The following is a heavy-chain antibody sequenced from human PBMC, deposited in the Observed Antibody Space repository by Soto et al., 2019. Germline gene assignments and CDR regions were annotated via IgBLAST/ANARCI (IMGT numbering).Heavy chain of an antibody. J-gene: IGHJ5*02. Sequence: GGSLRLSCAASGFTFSSYWMSWVRQAPGKGLEWVANIKQDGSEKYYVDSVKGRFTISRDNAKNSLYLQMNSLRAEDTAVYYCAREDGILWFGDAGWFDPWGQGTLVTVSS. D-gene: IGHD3-10*01. CDR3: AREDGILWFGDAGWFDP. CDR2: IKQDGSEK. V-gene: IGHV3-7*01. CDR1: GFTFSSYW.